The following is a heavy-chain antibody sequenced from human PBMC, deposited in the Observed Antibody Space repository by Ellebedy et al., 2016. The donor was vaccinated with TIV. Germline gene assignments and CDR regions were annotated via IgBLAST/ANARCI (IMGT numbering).Heavy chain of an antibody. V-gene: IGHV1-18*04. J-gene: IGHJ6*02. D-gene: IGHD4/OR15-4a*01. Sequence: AASVKVSCKASGYTFTNYGMNWVRQAPGQGLEWMGWISAYNGNTNSAQSLQGRVTMTNDTSTSTAYMELRSLRSDDTAGYYWARGGDLVLGPYYYYVMDVWGQGSTVTVSS. CDR3: ARGGDLVLGPYYYYVMDV. CDR1: GYTFTNYG. CDR2: ISAYNGNT.